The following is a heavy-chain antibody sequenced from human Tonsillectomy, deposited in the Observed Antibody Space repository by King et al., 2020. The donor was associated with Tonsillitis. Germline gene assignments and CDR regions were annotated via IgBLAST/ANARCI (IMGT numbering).Heavy chain of an antibody. V-gene: IGHV3-23*03. CDR1: GFTFSSYA. J-gene: IGHJ4*02. CDR2: IYSGGSST. CDR3: AKDRGGGGDWNY. Sequence: EVQLVESGGGLVQPGGSLRLSCAASGFTFSSYAMSWVRQAPGKGLEWVSVIYSGGSSTYYADSVKGRFTISRDNSKNTLYLQMNSLRAEDTAVYYCAKDRGGGGDWNYWGQGTLVNVSS. D-gene: IGHD2-21*02.